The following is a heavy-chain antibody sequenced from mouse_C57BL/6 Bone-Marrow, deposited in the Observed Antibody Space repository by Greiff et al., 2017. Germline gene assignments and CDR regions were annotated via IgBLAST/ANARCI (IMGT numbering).Heavy chain of an antibody. J-gene: IGHJ2*01. CDR3: ARWIYYGNWVFDY. V-gene: IGHV1-81*01. Sequence: VQLQQSGAELARPGASVKLSCKASGYTFTSYGISWVKQRTGQGLEWIGEIHPRSGNTYYNEKFKGKATLTADKSSSTAYMELRSLTSEDSAVYFCARWIYYGNWVFDYWGQGTTLTVSS. CDR2: IHPRSGNT. D-gene: IGHD2-1*01. CDR1: GYTFTSYG.